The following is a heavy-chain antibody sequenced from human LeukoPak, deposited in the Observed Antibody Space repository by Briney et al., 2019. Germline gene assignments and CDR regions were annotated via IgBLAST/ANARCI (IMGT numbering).Heavy chain of an antibody. CDR3: AKTYSTGWSGYFDY. Sequence: GGSLRLSCAASGFTINRHAIHWVRQAPSKGLEWVALISYDGTHKVYADSVKGRFTISRDNSKNTLYLQMNSLRAEDTAMYYCAKTYSTGWSGYFDYWGQGTLVIVSS. D-gene: IGHD6-19*01. CDR2: ISYDGTHK. V-gene: IGHV3-30-3*02. CDR1: GFTINRHA. J-gene: IGHJ4*02.